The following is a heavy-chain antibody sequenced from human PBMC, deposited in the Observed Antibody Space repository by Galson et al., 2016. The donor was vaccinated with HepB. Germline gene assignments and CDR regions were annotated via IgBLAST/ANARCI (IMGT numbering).Heavy chain of an antibody. CDR1: GFTFSSYA. Sequence: SLRLACAASGFTFSSYAMHWVRRAPGKGLEWVAVISFDGSNKYYADSVKGRFTISRDNSKNTLYLQMNSLRAEDTAVYYCARAPPEMATIQRGYFDYWGQGTLVTVSS. CDR2: ISFDGSNK. D-gene: IGHD5-24*01. V-gene: IGHV3-30-3*01. J-gene: IGHJ4*02. CDR3: ARAPPEMATIQRGYFDY.